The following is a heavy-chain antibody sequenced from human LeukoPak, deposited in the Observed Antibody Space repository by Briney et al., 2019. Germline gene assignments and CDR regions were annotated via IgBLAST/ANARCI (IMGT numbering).Heavy chain of an antibody. Sequence: MTSETLSLTCTVSGGSISSYYWSWSRQHPGKGLEWIGYIYYSGSTYYNPSLKSRVTISVDTSKNQFSLKLSSVTAADTAVYYCAREYSSGWYERYFDLWGRGTLVTVSS. V-gene: IGHV4-59*06. D-gene: IGHD6-19*01. CDR2: IYYSGST. CDR1: GGSISSYY. CDR3: AREYSSGWYERYFDL. J-gene: IGHJ2*01.